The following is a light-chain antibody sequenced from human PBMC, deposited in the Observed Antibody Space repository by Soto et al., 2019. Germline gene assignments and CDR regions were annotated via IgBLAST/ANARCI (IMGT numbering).Light chain of an antibody. CDR2: RSS. CDR3: QQYSSAST. V-gene: IGKV1-5*03. J-gene: IGKJ1*01. Sequence: DIQMTKSPSTLSASVGDRVTITCRASQSINNWLAWYQQKPGKAPKLLIYRSSSLENGVPSRFSGRGSGTEFIFTITSLQPDYFATYYCQQYSSASTFGQWTKVEI. CDR1: QSINNW.